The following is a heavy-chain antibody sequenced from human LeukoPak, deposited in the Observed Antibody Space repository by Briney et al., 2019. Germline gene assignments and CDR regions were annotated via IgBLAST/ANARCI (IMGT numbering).Heavy chain of an antibody. CDR3: AKVVSTVTTRDHDAFDI. D-gene: IGHD4-17*01. CDR1: GFTFSSYG. CDR2: IWCDGSNK. Sequence: PGGSLRLSCAASGFTFSSYGMHWVRQAPGKGQEWVAVIWCDGSNKYYADSVKGRFTISRDNSKNTLYLQMNSLRAEDTAVYYCAKVVSTVTTRDHDAFDIWGQGTMVTVSS. V-gene: IGHV3-33*06. J-gene: IGHJ3*02.